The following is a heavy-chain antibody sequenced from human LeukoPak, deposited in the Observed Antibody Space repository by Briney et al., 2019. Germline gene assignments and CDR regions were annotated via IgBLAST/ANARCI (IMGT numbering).Heavy chain of an antibody. CDR3: GRIPTCQRYGTWCGYIDD. V-gene: IGHV3-30*04. CDR1: GFTFSSYA. Sequence: GRSLRLSCAASGFTFSSYAMHWVRQAPGKGLEWVAVISYDGSNKYYADSVKGRFTISRDNSKNTLYLQMNSLKAEDTAGYYCGRIPTCQRYGTWCGYIDDWGQGTLVTVSS. J-gene: IGHJ4*02. D-gene: IGHD2-8*02. CDR2: ISYDGSNK.